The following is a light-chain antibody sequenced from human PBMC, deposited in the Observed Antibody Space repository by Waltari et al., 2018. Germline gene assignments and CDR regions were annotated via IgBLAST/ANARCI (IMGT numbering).Light chain of an antibody. J-gene: IGKJ4*01. CDR1: QSISISY. CDR3: QQYGASRLT. V-gene: IGKV3-20*01. CDR2: GAS. Sequence: EIVLTQSPGTLSLSPGERATLSCRASQSISISYLAWYQQKPGQSPRLLIYGASSRATGIPDRLSGRVSGTDFTLTISRLEPEDFAVYYCQQYGASRLTFGGGTKVEIK.